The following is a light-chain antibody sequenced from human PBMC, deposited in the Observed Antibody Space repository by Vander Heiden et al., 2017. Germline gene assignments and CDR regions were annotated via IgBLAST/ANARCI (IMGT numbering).Light chain of an antibody. CDR3: QQYAKLPLT. J-gene: IGKJ4*01. CDR1: QDITNY. Sequence: DIQMTQSPSFLSASVGDRVTLTCQASQDITNYLNWYQQKPGKAPKLLIYDASNLETGVPSRFSGGGSGTDFTLTISSLHPEDIGTYFCQQYAKLPLTFGGGTKVE. V-gene: IGKV1-33*01. CDR2: DAS.